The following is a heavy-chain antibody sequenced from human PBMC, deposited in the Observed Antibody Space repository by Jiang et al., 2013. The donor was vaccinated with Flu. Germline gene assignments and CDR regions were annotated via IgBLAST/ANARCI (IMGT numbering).Heavy chain of an antibody. CDR3: ASFLYGAKAISGFDY. J-gene: IGHJ4*02. CDR2: INHSGST. Sequence: LKPSETLSLTCAVYGGSFSGYYWSWIRQPPGKGLEWIGEINHSGSTNYNPSLKSRVTISVDTSKNQFSLKLSSVTAADTAVYYCASFLYGAKAISGFDYWGQGTLVTVSS. V-gene: IGHV4-34*01. D-gene: IGHD4-23*01. CDR1: GGSFSGYY.